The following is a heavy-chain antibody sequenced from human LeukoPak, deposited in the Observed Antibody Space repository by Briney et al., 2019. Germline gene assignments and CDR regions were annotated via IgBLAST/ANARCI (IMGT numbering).Heavy chain of an antibody. J-gene: IGHJ4*02. CDR3: AGGQMFTSGGFES. CDR2: LYTASDT. V-gene: IGHV3-53*01. D-gene: IGHD6-19*01. Sequence: QSGGSLRLSCAASGFSVSDKYMSWVRQAPGKGLEWVSVLYTASDTYYADSVKGRFTISRDNSRNTLSLQMNSLRPDDTALYYCAGGQMFTSGGFESWGQGALVTVSS. CDR1: GFSVSDKY.